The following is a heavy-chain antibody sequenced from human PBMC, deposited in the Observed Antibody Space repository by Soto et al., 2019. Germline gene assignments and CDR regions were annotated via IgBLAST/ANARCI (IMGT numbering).Heavy chain of an antibody. J-gene: IGHJ4*02. Sequence: GGSLRLSCAASGFSFGDYWMSWVRQAPGKGLEWVAHMKKDGSEKYYVDSVKGRFSVSRDNSKNSLYLQMDSLRAEDTAVYYCAKLGSGSYTGLYFDYWGQGPLVTVSS. V-gene: IGHV3-7*03. CDR2: MKKDGSEK. CDR1: GFSFGDYW. D-gene: IGHD3-3*01. CDR3: AKLGSGSYTGLYFDY.